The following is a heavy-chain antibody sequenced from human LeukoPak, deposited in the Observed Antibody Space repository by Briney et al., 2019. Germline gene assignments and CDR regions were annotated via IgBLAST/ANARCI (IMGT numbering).Heavy chain of an antibody. Sequence: GGSLRLSCAASGFTFSSYSVNWVRQAPGKGLEWVSSISSSSSYIYYADSVKGRFTISRDNAKNSLYLQMNSLRAEDTAVYYCARDRGGEQLVGAFDYWGQGTLVTVSS. CDR3: ARDRGGEQLVGAFDY. D-gene: IGHD6-6*01. CDR1: GFTFSSYS. CDR2: ISSSSSYI. V-gene: IGHV3-21*01. J-gene: IGHJ4*02.